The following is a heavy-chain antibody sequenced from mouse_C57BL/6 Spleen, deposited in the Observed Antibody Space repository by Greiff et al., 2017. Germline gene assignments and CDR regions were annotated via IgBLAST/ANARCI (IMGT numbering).Heavy chain of an antibody. CDR3: TLSLYYDYDGVFAY. CDR2: ISSGGDYI. D-gene: IGHD2-4*01. J-gene: IGHJ3*01. CDR1: GFTFSSYA. V-gene: IGHV5-9-1*02. Sequence: EVMLVESGEGLVKPGGSLKLSCAASGFTFSSYAMSWVRQTPEKRLEWVAYISSGGDYIYYADTVKGRFTISRDNARNTLYLQMSSLKSEDTAMYYCTLSLYYDYDGVFAYWGQGTLVTVSA.